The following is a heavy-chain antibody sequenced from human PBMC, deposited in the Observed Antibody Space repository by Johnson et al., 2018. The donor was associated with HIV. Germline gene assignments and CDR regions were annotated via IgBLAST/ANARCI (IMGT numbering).Heavy chain of an antibody. CDR2: ISYDGSNK. J-gene: IGHJ3*02. V-gene: IGHV3-30*03. D-gene: IGHD3-22*01. CDR3: ARVSSGGAFDI. Sequence: QVQLVESGGGVVQPGRSLRLSCVASGFTFFSYGMHWVRQAPGKGLEWVAVISYDGSNKYYADSVKGRFTISRDNSKNTLYLQMNSLRAGDTAVYYCARVSSGGAFDIWGQGTMVTVSS. CDR1: GFTFFSYG.